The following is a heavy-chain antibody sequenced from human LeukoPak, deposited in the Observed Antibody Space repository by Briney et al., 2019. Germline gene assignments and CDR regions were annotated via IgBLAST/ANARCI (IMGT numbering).Heavy chain of an antibody. Sequence: ASVKVSCKVSGYTLTELSMHWVRQAPGKGLEWMGGFDPEDGETIYAQKFQGRVTMTEDTSTDTAYMELSSLRSEDTAVYYCARGYCSSTSCYTYYFDYWGQGTLVTVSS. CDR2: FDPEDGET. D-gene: IGHD2-2*02. CDR3: ARGYCSSTSCYTYYFDY. CDR1: GYTLTELS. J-gene: IGHJ4*02. V-gene: IGHV1-24*01.